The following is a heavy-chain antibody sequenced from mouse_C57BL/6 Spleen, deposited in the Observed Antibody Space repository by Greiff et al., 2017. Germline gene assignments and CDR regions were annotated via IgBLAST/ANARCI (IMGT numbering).Heavy chain of an antibody. D-gene: IGHD1-1*01. V-gene: IGHV1-52*01. CDR1: GYTFTSYW. CDR2: IDPSDSET. CDR3: ARSPSITTVVATGGYFDY. J-gene: IGHJ2*01. Sequence: QVQLQQPGAELVRPGSSVKLSCKASGYTFTSYWMHWVKQRPIQGLEWLGNIDPSDSETHYNQKFKDKATLTVDKSSSTAYMQLSSLTSEDSAVYYCARSPSITTVVATGGYFDYWGQGTTLTVSS.